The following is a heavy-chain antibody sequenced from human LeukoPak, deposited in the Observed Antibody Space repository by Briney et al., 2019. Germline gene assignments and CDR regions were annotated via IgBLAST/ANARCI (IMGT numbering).Heavy chain of an antibody. V-gene: IGHV3-21*04. CDR2: ISSSGSYI. J-gene: IGHJ4*02. Sequence: GGSLRLSCAASGFTFSSYSMNWVRQAPGKGLEWVSSISSSGSYIYYADSMQGRFTISRDNSKNSLFLQMNSLRAEDTAVYYCAKGISRCSGGSCLQYYFDYWGQGTLVTVSS. CDR3: AKGISRCSGGSCLQYYFDY. D-gene: IGHD2-15*01. CDR1: GFTFSSYS.